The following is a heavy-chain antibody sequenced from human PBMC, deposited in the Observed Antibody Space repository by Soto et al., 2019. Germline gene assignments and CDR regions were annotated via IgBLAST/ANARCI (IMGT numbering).Heavy chain of an antibody. J-gene: IGHJ6*02. CDR3: ARGSEGVGMDV. Sequence: SETLSLTCAVYGGSFSGYYWSWIRQPPGKGLEWIGEINHSGSTNYNPSLKSRVTISVDTSKDQFSLKLSSVTAADTAVYYCARGSEGVGMDVWGQGTTVTSP. CDR1: GGSFSGYY. CDR2: INHSGST. V-gene: IGHV4-34*01. D-gene: IGHD6-25*01.